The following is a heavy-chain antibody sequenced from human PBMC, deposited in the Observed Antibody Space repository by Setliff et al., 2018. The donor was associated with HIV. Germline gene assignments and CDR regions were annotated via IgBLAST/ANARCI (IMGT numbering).Heavy chain of an antibody. CDR3: ATLSSNWHLDY. Sequence: GGSLRLSCAASGFIFSSYAMHWVRQAPGKGLEWVSIIYTGGSTYYADSVKGRFTISRDNSKNTLYLQMNSLRAEDTAVYYCATLSSNWHLDYWGQGTLVTVSS. D-gene: IGHD6-13*01. CDR1: GFIFSSYA. V-gene: IGHV3-66*02. J-gene: IGHJ4*02. CDR2: IYTGGST.